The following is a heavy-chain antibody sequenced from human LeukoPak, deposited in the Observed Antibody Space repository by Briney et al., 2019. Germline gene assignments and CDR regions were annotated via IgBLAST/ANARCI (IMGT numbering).Heavy chain of an antibody. CDR2: IYYTGSS. J-gene: IGHJ3*01. Sequence: SETLSHTCTVSGGSISSYYWNWIRQPPGEGLEWIGYIYYTGSSNYNPSLKSRVTISLDTSKNQFSLKLSSVTAADTAVYYCVRRVVVVTANDKSDAFDVWGQGTVVTVSS. CDR1: GGSISSYY. D-gene: IGHD2-21*02. CDR3: VRRVVVVTANDKSDAFDV. V-gene: IGHV4-59*01.